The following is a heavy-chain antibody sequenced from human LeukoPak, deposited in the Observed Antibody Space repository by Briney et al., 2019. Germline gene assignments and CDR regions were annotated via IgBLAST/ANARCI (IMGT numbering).Heavy chain of an antibody. CDR3: ARGQVPAARGYNWFDP. J-gene: IGHJ5*02. CDR2: INARGDT. V-gene: IGHV4-34*01. CDR1: GWSLNDYY. D-gene: IGHD2-2*01. Sequence: SETLSLTCAVYGWSLNDYYWNWVRQPPGRGLEWIGEINARGDTNYNPSLKSRVTISVDSSKNQFSLTLTSMIAADTAIYYCARGQVPAARGYNWFDPWGQGTLVTVSS.